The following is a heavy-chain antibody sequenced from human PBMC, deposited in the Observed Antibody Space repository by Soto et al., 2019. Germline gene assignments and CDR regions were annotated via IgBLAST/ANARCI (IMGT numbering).Heavy chain of an antibody. CDR1: GYIFTSYW. CDR2: IYPGDSDT. CDR3: ARHEQRDGAFDI. Sequence: PGASLKISCKGSGYIFTSYWIGWVRQIPGKGLECMGIIYPGDSDTRYSPSFQGQVTISADKSISTAYLQWSSLKASDTAMYYCARHEQRDGAFDIWGQGTMVTVSS. J-gene: IGHJ3*02. V-gene: IGHV5-51*01.